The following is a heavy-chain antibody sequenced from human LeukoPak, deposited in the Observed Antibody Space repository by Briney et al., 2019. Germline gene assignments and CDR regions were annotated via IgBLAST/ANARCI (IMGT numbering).Heavy chain of an antibody. D-gene: IGHD5-24*01. CDR1: GYTFTGYY. V-gene: IGHV1-2*02. CDR2: INPNSCGT. Sequence: GASVTVSCKASGYTFTGYYMHWVRQAPGHGLEWMGWINPNSCGTNYAQKFQGRVTMTRDPSSSTAYMELSRLRYDGTGVYYCARDSRAGNNWFDPWGQGTLVTVSS. CDR3: ARDSRAGNNWFDP. J-gene: IGHJ5*02.